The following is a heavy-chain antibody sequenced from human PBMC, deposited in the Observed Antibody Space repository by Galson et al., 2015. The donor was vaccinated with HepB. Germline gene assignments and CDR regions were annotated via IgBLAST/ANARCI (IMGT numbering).Heavy chain of an antibody. V-gene: IGHV3-20*04. Sequence: SLRLSCAASGFTFDDYGMSWVRQAPGKGLEWVSGINWNGGSTGYADSVKGRFTISRDNAKNSLYLQMNSLRAEDTALYYCARVVGMVRGVPWYFDLWGRGTLVTVSS. CDR1: GFTFDDYG. D-gene: IGHD3-10*01. CDR2: INWNGGST. CDR3: ARVVGMVRGVPWYFDL. J-gene: IGHJ2*01.